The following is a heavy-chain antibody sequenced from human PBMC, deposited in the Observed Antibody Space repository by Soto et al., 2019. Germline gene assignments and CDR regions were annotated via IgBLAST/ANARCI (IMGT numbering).Heavy chain of an antibody. D-gene: IGHD5-12*01. CDR3: VRPGGYDPKVY. CDR2: IHQSGST. J-gene: IGHJ4*02. Sequence: QVQVQESGPGLLKPSGTLSLTCAVSGGSISSIDWWSWVRQPPGKGLEWIGAIHQSGSTHYNPSLEGRVTISVDISKNQPSLSLTSVTAADTAVYYCVRPGGYDPKVYWGQGTQVTVSS. V-gene: IGHV4-4*02. CDR1: GGSISSIDW.